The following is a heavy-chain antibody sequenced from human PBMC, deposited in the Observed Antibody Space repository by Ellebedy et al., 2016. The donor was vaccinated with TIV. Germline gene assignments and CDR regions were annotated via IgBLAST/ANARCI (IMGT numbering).Heavy chain of an antibody. V-gene: IGHV1-8*01. J-gene: IGHJ4*02. CDR2: VTQNSGNT. CDR1: GYTFTSYD. CDR3: TRFLGHSAGLGALDS. Sequence: AASVKVSCKASGYTFTSYDINWVRQAPGQGLEWLGWVTQNSGNTGYAQKFQGRVTMTRSTSISTAYMELSSLRSDDTGVYFCTRFLGHSAGLGALDSWGQGTLVTVSS. D-gene: IGHD3-3*01.